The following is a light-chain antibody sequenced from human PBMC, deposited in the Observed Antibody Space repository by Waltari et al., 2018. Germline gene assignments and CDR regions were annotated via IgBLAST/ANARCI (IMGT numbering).Light chain of an antibody. CDR2: EVS. CDR3: ISYTSANTWV. J-gene: IGLJ3*02. V-gene: IGLV2-14*01. CDR1: SDDMRNSNY. Sequence: QSALTQVAAVSGAPGQSITISCTGTSDDMRNSNYVSWFQQNPGKAPNVIIYEVSNRPSRVSERFSGSKSGDTASLTISGLQAEDEAHYYCISYTSANTWVFGGGTKLTVL.